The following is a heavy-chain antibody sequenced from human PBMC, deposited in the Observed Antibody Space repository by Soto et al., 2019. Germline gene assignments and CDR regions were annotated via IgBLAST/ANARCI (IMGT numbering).Heavy chain of an antibody. CDR3: ARGIATIPAVQGDAPDNCYFDS. Sequence: SETLSLTCAVYGGSFSGYYWSWIRQPPGKGLEWIGDISHSGGSNQNPSLKSRVIISVDTSKNQFSLKLKSVTAADTAVYYCARGIATIPAVQGDAPDNCYFDSWGLGTRVTVSS. J-gene: IGHJ4*02. CDR2: ISHSGGS. D-gene: IGHD6-25*01. CDR1: GGSFSGYY. V-gene: IGHV4-34*01.